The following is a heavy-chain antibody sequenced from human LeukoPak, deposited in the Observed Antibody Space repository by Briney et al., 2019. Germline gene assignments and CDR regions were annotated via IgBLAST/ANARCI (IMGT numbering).Heavy chain of an antibody. V-gene: IGHV4-39*01. D-gene: IGHD3-22*01. CDR1: GGSIGNTYY. J-gene: IGHJ4*02. CDR2: IYYSGST. CDR3: ARGYYDSRGYSVPFDS. Sequence: SETLSLTCTVSGGSIGNTYYWGWIRQPPGKGLEWIGSIYYSGSTYYNPSLKSRLTISVDTSKNQFSLRLSSVTAADTAVYHCARGYYDSRGYSVPFDSWGQGTLVTVSS.